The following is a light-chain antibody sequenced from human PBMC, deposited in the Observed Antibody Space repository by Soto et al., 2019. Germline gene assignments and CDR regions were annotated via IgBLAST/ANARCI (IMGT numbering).Light chain of an antibody. Sequence: QSALTQPASVSGSPGQSITISCTGTSSDVGGYNYVSWYQQHPGKAPKLMIYEVSNRPSGVPGRFSGSKSGNTASLTISGLQTEDEADYYCSSDAGSNIYVFGTGTKLTVL. V-gene: IGLV2-8*01. CDR1: SSDVGGYNY. CDR3: SSDAGSNIYV. J-gene: IGLJ1*01. CDR2: EVS.